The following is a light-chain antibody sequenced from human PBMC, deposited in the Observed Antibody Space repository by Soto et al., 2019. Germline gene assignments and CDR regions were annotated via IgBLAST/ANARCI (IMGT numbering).Light chain of an antibody. Sequence: DIQMTQSPSSLPASVGDRVTITCRASQSSSTYLNWYQQKPGKAPKLLIYAASTLQSGVPPTFSGSGSGTDVTLTISSLQPEDFATYYCQQSYSTLATFGGGTKVEIK. V-gene: IGKV1-39*01. CDR2: AAS. CDR1: QSSSTY. CDR3: QQSYSTLAT. J-gene: IGKJ4*01.